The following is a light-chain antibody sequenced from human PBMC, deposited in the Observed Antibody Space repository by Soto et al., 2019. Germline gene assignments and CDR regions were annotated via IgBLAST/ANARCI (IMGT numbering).Light chain of an antibody. CDR1: QDISNY. J-gene: IGKJ1*01. Sequence: DIQMTQSPSSLSASVGDRVTITCQASQDISNYLHWYQHKPGRVPKLLVYGASRLQSGVPSRFSGTGSGTDFTLTIASLQPEDFAPYYCHQSYNIPQTFGSGTKVEIK. V-gene: IGKV1-39*01. CDR3: HQSYNIPQT. CDR2: GAS.